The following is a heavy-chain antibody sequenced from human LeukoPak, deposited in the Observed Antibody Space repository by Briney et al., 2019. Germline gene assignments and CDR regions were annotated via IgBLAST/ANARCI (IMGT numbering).Heavy chain of an antibody. Sequence: PSETLSLTCAVCGGYFSGYYWSWIRQPPGKGLEWIGEINHSGSTNYNPSLKSRVTISVDTSKNQFSLKVSSVTAADTAVYYCARHYCGGDCREADDAFDIWGQGTMVTVSS. CDR1: GGYFSGYY. CDR3: ARHYCGGDCREADDAFDI. D-gene: IGHD2-21*02. J-gene: IGHJ3*02. CDR2: INHSGST. V-gene: IGHV4-34*01.